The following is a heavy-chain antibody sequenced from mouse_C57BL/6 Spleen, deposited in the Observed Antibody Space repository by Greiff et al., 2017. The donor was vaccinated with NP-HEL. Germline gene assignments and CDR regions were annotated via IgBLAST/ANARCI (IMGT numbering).Heavy chain of an antibody. CDR3: ARTTVVGDYFDY. V-gene: IGHV5-6*01. CDR2: ISSGGSYT. D-gene: IGHD1-1*01. CDR1: GFTFSSYG. Sequence: EVNLVESGGDLVKPGGSLKLSCAASGFTFSSYGMSWVRQTPDKRLEWVATISSGGSYTYYPDSVKGRFTISRDNAKNTLYLQMSSLKSEDTAMYYCARTTVVGDYFDYWGQGTTLTVSS. J-gene: IGHJ2*01.